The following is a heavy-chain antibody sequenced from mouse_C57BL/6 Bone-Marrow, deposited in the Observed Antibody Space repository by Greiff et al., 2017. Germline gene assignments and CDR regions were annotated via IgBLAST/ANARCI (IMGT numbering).Heavy chain of an antibody. Sequence: VQVVESGAELVKPGASVKLSCKASGYTFTSYWMHWVKQRPGQGLEWIGMIHPNSGSTNYNEKFKSKATLTVDKSSSTAYMQLSSLTSEDSAVYYCASEGFYYSYYYAMDYWGQGTSVTVSS. D-gene: IGHD2-1*01. CDR1: GYTFTSYW. CDR3: ASEGFYYSYYYAMDY. J-gene: IGHJ4*01. CDR2: IHPNSGST. V-gene: IGHV1-64*01.